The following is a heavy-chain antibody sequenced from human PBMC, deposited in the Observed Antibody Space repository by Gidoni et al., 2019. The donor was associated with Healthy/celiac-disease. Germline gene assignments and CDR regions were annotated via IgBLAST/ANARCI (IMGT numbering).Heavy chain of an antibody. CDR1: GFPFSSYS. Sequence: EVQLVESGGGLVKPGGSLRLSCAASGFPFSSYSMNWVRQAPGKGLEWVSSISSSSSYIYYADSVKGRFTISRDNAKNSLYLQMNSLRAEDTAVYYCARDEYRQLGLYYFDYWGQGTLVTVSS. CDR2: ISSSSSYI. D-gene: IGHD6-13*01. CDR3: ARDEYRQLGLYYFDY. V-gene: IGHV3-21*01. J-gene: IGHJ4*02.